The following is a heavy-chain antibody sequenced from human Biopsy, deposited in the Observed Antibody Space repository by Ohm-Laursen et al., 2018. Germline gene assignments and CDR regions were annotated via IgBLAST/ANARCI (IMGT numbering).Heavy chain of an antibody. CDR2: TSSSGSTI. CDR1: GFTFSSYE. V-gene: IGHV3-48*03. J-gene: IGHJ4*02. Sequence: SLRLSCSASGFTFSSYEMNWVRQAPGKGLEWVSYTSSSGSTIYYADSVKGRFNISRDNAKNSLYLQMNSLRAEDTAVYYCARDYPSYSSGWYREPPIQCWGQGTLVTASS. CDR3: ARDYPSYSSGWYREPPIQC. D-gene: IGHD6-19*01.